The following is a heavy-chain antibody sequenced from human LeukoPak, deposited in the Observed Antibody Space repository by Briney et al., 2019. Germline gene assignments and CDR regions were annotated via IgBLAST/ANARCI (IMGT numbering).Heavy chain of an antibody. CDR2: ISSSGSTI. V-gene: IGHV3-48*03. CDR1: GFTFSSYE. J-gene: IGHJ3*02. CDR3: ARVWLRYVRAFDI. D-gene: IGHD3-9*01. Sequence: GGSLRLSCAASGFTFSSYEMNWVRQAPGKGLEWVSYISSSGSTIYYADSVKGRFTISRDNAKNSLYLQMNSLRAEDTAVYYCARVWLRYVRAFDIWGQGTMVTVSS.